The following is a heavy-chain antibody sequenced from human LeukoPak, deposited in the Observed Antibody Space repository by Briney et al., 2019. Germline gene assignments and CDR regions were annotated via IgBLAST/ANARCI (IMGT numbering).Heavy chain of an antibody. J-gene: IGHJ4*02. CDR3: ARDHGPYYYDSSGYEFDY. CDR1: GGSISSSNW. CDR2: IYHSGST. Sequence: KPSGTLSLTCAVSGGSISSSNWWSWVRQPPGQGLEWIGEIYHSGSTNYHPSLKSRVTISVDKSKNQFSLKLSSVTAADTAVYYCARDHGPYYYDSSGYEFDYWGQGTLVTVSS. V-gene: IGHV4-4*02. D-gene: IGHD3-22*01.